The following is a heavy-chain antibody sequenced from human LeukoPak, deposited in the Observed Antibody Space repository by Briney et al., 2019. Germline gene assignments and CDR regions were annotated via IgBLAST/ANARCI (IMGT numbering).Heavy chain of an antibody. D-gene: IGHD1-7*01. Sequence: GGSLRLSCAPSGFTFSSYEMNWVRQAPGKGLEWVSYISSSAGTTYYADSVKGRFTISRDNAKNTLYLRMNSLRGEDTAIYYCATSGRYAEDAFDIRGQGTMVTVSS. V-gene: IGHV3-48*03. J-gene: IGHJ3*02. CDR3: ATSGRYAEDAFDI. CDR1: GFTFSSYE. CDR2: ISSSAGTT.